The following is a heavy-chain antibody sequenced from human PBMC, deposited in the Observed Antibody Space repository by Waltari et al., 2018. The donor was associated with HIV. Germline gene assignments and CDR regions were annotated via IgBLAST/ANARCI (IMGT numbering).Heavy chain of an antibody. J-gene: IGHJ4*02. Sequence: QVQLVQSGGGMVQPGRSLRLSCAAYGFTFRTFGMHWVRQAPGKGLEWVAVISHHGRSDHYADSVKGRFTISRDNSKDTLFLEMDNVRPEDTSLYFCAKDRSDFWTGFLDHWGQGALVTVTS. D-gene: IGHD3-3*01. V-gene: IGHV3-30*18. CDR1: GFTFRTFG. CDR2: ISHHGRSD. CDR3: AKDRSDFWTGFLDH.